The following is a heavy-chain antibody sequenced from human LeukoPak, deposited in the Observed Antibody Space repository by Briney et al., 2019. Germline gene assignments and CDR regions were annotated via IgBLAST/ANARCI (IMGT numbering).Heavy chain of an antibody. D-gene: IGHD3-22*01. J-gene: IGHJ4*02. Sequence: ASVKVSCKASGYTFANFDINWVRQAPGQGLEWMGWMSPNSGNTGYAQKFQGRVTMTTDTSISTAYLELSSLRSEDTAVYYCARDSSGYYAFDYWGQGTLVTVSS. V-gene: IGHV1-8*01. CDR1: GYTFANFD. CDR3: ARDSSGYYAFDY. CDR2: MSPNSGNT.